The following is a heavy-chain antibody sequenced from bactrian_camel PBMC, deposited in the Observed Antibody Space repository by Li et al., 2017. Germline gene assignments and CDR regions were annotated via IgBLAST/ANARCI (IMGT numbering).Heavy chain of an antibody. D-gene: IGHD2*01. CDR3: AAVYGRRLRSLVASEYNL. Sequence: HVQLVESGGGSVQSGGSLRLSCVINGYAYRTYCMGWFRQAPGKEREGVAVISSDGATYYADSVKGRFTISLDIANDVYLQMNSLKPEDTAMYYCAAVYGRRLRSLVASEYNLWGLGTQVTV. CDR2: ISSDGAT. CDR1: GYAYRTYC. V-gene: IGHV3S1*01. J-gene: IGHJ4*01.